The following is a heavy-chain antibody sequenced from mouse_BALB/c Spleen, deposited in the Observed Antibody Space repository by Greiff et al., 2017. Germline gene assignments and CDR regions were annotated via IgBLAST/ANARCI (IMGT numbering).Heavy chain of an antibody. J-gene: IGHJ1*01. CDR3: ASLPYYGSSTWYFDV. V-gene: IGHV3-8*02. CDR1: GDSITSGY. D-gene: IGHD1-1*01. CDR2: ISYSGST. Sequence: EVKLQESGPSLVKPSQTLSLTCSVTGDSITSGYWNWIRKFPGNKLEYMGYISYSGSTYYNPSLKSRISITRDTSKNQYYLQLNSVTTEDTATYYCASLPYYGSSTWYFDVWGAGTTVTVSS.